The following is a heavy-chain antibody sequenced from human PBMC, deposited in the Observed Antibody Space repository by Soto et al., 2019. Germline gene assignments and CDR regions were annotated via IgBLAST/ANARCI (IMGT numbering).Heavy chain of an antibody. CDR2: ISYSGNT. CDR1: GASIDSCDYQ. Sequence: QVQLQESGPGLVKPSQTLSLSCTVSGASIDSCDYQWTWIRQHPGRGLEWIGYISYSGNTYYDPSLKNRLTLSVDTSNTQFSLKVRSVTAADTAVYYCARELKVWPANLDVWGQGTAVTASS. J-gene: IGHJ6*02. CDR3: ARELKVWPANLDV. V-gene: IGHV4-31*03. D-gene: IGHD3-16*01.